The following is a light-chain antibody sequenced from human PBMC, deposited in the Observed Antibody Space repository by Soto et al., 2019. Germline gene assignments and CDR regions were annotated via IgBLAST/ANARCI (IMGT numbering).Light chain of an antibody. V-gene: IGKV1-5*03. Sequence: DIQMTQSPSTLSASVGDRVTITCRASQSISSWLAWYQQKPGKAPKLLIYKASSLESGVPSRFSGSGSGTEFTLTTSSVQPDDFATYYCQQYNSYPGTFGQGTKVEIK. CDR3: QQYNSYPGT. CDR2: KAS. J-gene: IGKJ1*01. CDR1: QSISSW.